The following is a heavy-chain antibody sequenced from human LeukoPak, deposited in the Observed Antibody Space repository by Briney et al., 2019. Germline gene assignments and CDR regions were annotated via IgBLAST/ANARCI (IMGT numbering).Heavy chain of an antibody. Sequence: SVKVSCKASGGTFSSYAISWVRQAPGQGLEWMGRIIPILGIANCAQKFQGRVTITADKSTSTAYMELSSLRSEDTAVYYCARDGMTVLLGAPGWFDPWGQGTLVTVSS. J-gene: IGHJ5*02. V-gene: IGHV1-69*04. D-gene: IGHD2-21*02. CDR3: ARDGMTVLLGAPGWFDP. CDR1: GGTFSSYA. CDR2: IIPILGIA.